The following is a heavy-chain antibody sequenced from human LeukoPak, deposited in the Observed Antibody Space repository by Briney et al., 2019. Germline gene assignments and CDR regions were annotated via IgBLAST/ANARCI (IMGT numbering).Heavy chain of an antibody. V-gene: IGHV3-74*01. CDR3: AGGAPIDY. Sequence: HPGGSLRLSCAASGFTFSNTWMYWVRQGPGKGLVWVSRIYNDETSATYADSVKGRFTISRDNAKNTLYLQMDSLRVDDTAVYYCAGGAPIDYWGQGTLVTVSS. CDR2: IYNDETSA. J-gene: IGHJ4*02. CDR1: GFTFSNTW.